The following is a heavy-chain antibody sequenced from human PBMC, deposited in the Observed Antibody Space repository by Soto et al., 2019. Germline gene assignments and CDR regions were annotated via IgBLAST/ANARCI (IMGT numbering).Heavy chain of an antibody. Sequence: GXSLKVSCKASGYAFTRYGSHWVRQAPGQRLEWMGWINAANGDTKYSPKFQGRVTITRDTSASTAYMELSSLRSEDTAVYYCVRRHVSATGIDWFDLWGQGHLVTVSS. CDR1: GYAFTRYG. CDR3: VRRHVSATGIDWFDL. V-gene: IGHV1-3*01. D-gene: IGHD6-13*01. J-gene: IGHJ5*02. CDR2: INAANGDT.